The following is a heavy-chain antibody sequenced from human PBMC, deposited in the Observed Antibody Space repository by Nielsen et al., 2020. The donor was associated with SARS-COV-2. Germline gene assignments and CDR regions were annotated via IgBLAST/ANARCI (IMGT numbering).Heavy chain of an antibody. D-gene: IGHD4-17*01. Sequence: GGSLRLSCAASGFNFSNFYMNWVRQAPGRGLEWVPVIWSDGINKFYAASVKGRFTISRDSSNNTLSLQMTSLRADDTAVYYCASLYDYGDDDQGYSFGMDVWGQGTTVTV. CDR3: ASLYDYGDDDQGYSFGMDV. CDR1: GFNFSNFY. CDR2: IWSDGINK. J-gene: IGHJ6*02. V-gene: IGHV3-33*01.